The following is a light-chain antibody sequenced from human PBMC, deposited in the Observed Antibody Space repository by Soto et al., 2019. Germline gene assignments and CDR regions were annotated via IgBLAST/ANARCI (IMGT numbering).Light chain of an antibody. J-gene: IGLJ1*01. Sequence: QSALTQPASVSGSPGQSIIISCSGTSSDVGNYNLVSWYQHHPGKAPKLIIYEGNKRPSGVSYRFSGSKSGNTASLTISWLQAEDEADYYCCSYAGSSTPYVFGTGTKLTVL. CDR2: EGN. CDR1: SSDVGNYNL. V-gene: IGLV2-23*01. CDR3: CSYAGSSTPYV.